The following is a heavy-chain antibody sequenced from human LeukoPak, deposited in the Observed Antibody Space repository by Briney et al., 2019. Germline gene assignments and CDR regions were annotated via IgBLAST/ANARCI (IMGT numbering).Heavy chain of an antibody. D-gene: IGHD6-19*01. CDR1: GFTFSSYG. J-gene: IGHJ4*02. CDR2: ISYDGSNK. V-gene: IGHV3-30*03. CDR3: ARARSSGWYRQFDY. Sequence: PGGSLRLSCAASGFTFSSYGMHWVRQAPGKGLEWVAVISYDGSNKYYADSVKGRFTISRDNSKNTLYLQMNSLRAEDTAVYYCARARSSGWYRQFDYWGQGTLVTVSS.